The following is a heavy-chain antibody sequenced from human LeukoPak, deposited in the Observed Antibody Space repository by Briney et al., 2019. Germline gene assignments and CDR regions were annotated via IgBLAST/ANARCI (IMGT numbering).Heavy chain of an antibody. D-gene: IGHD6-19*01. CDR1: GFTFTDSY. J-gene: IGHJ5*02. V-gene: IGHV3-11*04. Sequence: GGSLRLSCAGSGFTFTDSYMTWLRQAPGKGLESLSYISPSGTDISYADSVKGRFTISRDNSKNTLYLQMNSLRAEDTAVYYCAKVGSIAVAGPTRTGFDPWGQGTLVTVSS. CDR2: ISPSGTDI. CDR3: AKVGSIAVAGPTRTGFDP.